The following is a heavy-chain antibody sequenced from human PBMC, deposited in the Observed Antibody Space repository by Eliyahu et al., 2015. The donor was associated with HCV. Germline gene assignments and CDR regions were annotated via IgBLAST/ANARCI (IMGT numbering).Heavy chain of an antibody. J-gene: IGHJ5*02. Sequence: QVTLKESGPVLVKPTETLTLTCTVSGFSLSXARMGVSWIRQPPGKALEWLAHIFSNDEKSYSTSLKSRLTISKDTSKSQVVLTMTNMDPVDTATYYCARIPAFPNQKGWFDPWGQGTLVTVSS. D-gene: IGHD1-14*01. V-gene: IGHV2-26*01. CDR2: IFSNDEK. CDR3: ARIPAFPNQKGWFDP. CDR1: GFSLSXARMG.